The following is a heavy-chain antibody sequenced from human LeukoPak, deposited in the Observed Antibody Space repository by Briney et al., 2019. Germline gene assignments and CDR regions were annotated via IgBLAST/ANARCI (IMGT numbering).Heavy chain of an antibody. D-gene: IGHD5-18*01. CDR3: AKHGYSYGTPYYFDY. J-gene: IGHJ4*02. Sequence: GGSLRLSCAASGFTFSSYAMSWVRQAPGKGLEWGSVISASGDSTYYADSVKGRFTISRDNSKNTLYLQMNSLRAEDTAVYYCAKHGYSYGTPYYFDYWGQGTLVTVSS. CDR2: ISASGDST. V-gene: IGHV3-23*01. CDR1: GFTFSSYA.